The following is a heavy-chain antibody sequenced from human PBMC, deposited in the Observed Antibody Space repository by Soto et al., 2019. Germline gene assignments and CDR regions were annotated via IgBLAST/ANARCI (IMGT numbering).Heavy chain of an antibody. Sequence: GGSLRLSCAASGFTFSSYWMHWVRQAPGKGLVWVSRINSDGSSTSYADSVKGRFTISRDNAKNTLYLQMNSLRAEDTAVYYCARGWAGYSYGTHFDYWGQGTLVTVSS. V-gene: IGHV3-74*01. CDR2: INSDGSST. CDR1: GFTFSSYW. D-gene: IGHD5-18*01. CDR3: ARGWAGYSYGTHFDY. J-gene: IGHJ4*02.